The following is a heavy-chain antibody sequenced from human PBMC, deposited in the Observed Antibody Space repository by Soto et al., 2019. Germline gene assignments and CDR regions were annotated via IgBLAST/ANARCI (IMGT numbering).Heavy chain of an antibody. CDR1: GFTFSSYG. J-gene: IGHJ1*01. Sequence: QVQLVESGGGVVQPGRSLRLSCAASGFTFSSYGMHWVRQAPGKGLEWVAVIWYDGSNKYYADSVKGRFTISRDNSKNTLYLQMNSLRAEDTAVYYCARDSKGLLRYFVWPQHWGQGTLVTVSS. CDR2: IWYDGSNK. CDR3: ARDSKGLLRYFVWPQH. V-gene: IGHV3-33*01. D-gene: IGHD3-9*01.